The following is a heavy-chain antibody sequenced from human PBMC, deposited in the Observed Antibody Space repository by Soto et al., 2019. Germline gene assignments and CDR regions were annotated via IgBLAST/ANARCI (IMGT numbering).Heavy chain of an antibody. D-gene: IGHD1-26*01. CDR3: ARSEWELPVDY. J-gene: IGHJ4*02. Sequence: QVQLQESGPGLVKPSETLSLPCTVSGGSISSYYWSWIRQPPGKGLEWIGYIYYSGSTNYNPSLKSRVTISVDTSKNQFSLKLSSVTAADTAVYYCARSEWELPVDYWGQGTLVTVSS. V-gene: IGHV4-59*01. CDR2: IYYSGST. CDR1: GGSISSYY.